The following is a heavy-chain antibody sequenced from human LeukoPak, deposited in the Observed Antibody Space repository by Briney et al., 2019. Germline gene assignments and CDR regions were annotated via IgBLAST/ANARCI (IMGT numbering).Heavy chain of an antibody. CDR1: GFTFSSYA. D-gene: IGHD5-24*01. CDR2: ISYDGSNE. V-gene: IGHV3-30-3*01. J-gene: IGHJ4*02. CDR3: ARSEDAEMATIYYYFDY. Sequence: GGSLRLSCAASGFTFSSYAMHWVRQAPGKGLEWVAVISYDGSNEYYADSVKGRFTISRDNFKNTLYLQMNSLRAEDTAVYYCARSEDAEMATIYYYFDYWGQGILVIVSS.